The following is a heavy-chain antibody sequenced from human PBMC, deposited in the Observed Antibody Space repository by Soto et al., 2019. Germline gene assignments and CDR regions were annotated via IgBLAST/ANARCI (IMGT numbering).Heavy chain of an antibody. CDR1: GYTFTSYG. CDR2: ISAYNGNT. V-gene: IGHV1-18*01. Sequence: GASVKVSCKASGYTFTSYGISWVRQAPGQGLEWMGWISAYNGNTNYAQKLQGRVTMTTDTSTSTAYMELRSLRSDDTAVYYCAREPTYVNRARESHLKYWGQGTRVTVSS. CDR3: AREPTYVNRARESHLKY. D-gene: IGHD3-16*01. J-gene: IGHJ4*02.